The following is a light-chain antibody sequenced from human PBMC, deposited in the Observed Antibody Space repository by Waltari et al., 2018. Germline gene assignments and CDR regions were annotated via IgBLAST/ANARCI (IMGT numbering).Light chain of an antibody. CDR1: NNNVGNQG. Sequence: QAGLTQPPSVSKGLRQTATLTCPGNNNNVGNQGALWLQQHQGHPPKPLSYRNNKRPSGISERFSASRSGNTASLTITGLQPEDEADYYCSAWDFSLNAHVFGTGTMVTVL. CDR2: RNN. CDR3: SAWDFSLNAHV. J-gene: IGLJ1*01. V-gene: IGLV10-54*04.